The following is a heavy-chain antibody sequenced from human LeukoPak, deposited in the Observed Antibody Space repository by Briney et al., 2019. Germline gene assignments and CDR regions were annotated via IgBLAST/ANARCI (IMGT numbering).Heavy chain of an antibody. CDR2: IYYTGSA. CDR3: ARPAGPPSFAMDV. J-gene: IGHJ6*02. CDR1: GAPITRYY. Sequence: SETLSLTCTVSGAPITRYYWSWIRQPPGKGLEWIGYIYYTGSANYNPSLKSRVSISVDTSKNQFSLRLSSVTAADTAVYYCARPAGPPSFAMDVWGQGTTVTVSS. D-gene: IGHD3-10*01. V-gene: IGHV4-59*08.